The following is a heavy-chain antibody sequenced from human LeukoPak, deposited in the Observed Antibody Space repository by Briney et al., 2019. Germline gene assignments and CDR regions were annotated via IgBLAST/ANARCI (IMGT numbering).Heavy chain of an antibody. J-gene: IGHJ4*02. V-gene: IGHV3-7*03. CDR2: IQQDGNEK. D-gene: IGHD1-1*01. CDR1: GFTFSTYW. CDR3: ARDTSGADY. Sequence: PGGSLRLSCAASGFTFSTYWMSWVRQAPGKGLEWVANIQQDGNEKYYVDSVKGRFTISRDNAKNSLYLQMNRLRAEDTAVYYCARDTSGADYWGQGTLVTVSS.